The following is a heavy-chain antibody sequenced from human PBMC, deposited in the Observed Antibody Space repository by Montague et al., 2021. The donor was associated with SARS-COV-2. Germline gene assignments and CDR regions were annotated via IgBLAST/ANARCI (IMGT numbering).Heavy chain of an antibody. CDR2: ISCNSSCM. J-gene: IGHJ6*02. CDR1: GFTFDDHA. CDR3: AKDNHVCLIRFGVLVVLAPSGMDV. D-gene: IGHD3-16*02. Sequence: SLRLSCAASGFTFDDHAMHWVRQPPGRGLEWVSGISCNSSCMDYADSVKGRFTLSRDNAKKSLYLQMDSLRTEDTALYFCAKDNHVCLIRFGVLVVLAPSGMDVWGQGTPVIVSS. V-gene: IGHV3-9*01.